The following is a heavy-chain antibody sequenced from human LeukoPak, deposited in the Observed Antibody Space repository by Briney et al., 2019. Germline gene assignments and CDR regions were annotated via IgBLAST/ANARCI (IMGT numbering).Heavy chain of an antibody. CDR3: ARLPGFRDAFDI. CDR2: IYYSGST. CDR1: GGSISSYY. V-gene: IGHV4-59*08. J-gene: IGHJ3*02. Sequence: SETLSLTCTVSGGSISSYYWSWIRQPPRKGLEWIGYIYYSGSTNYNPSLKSRVTISVDTSKNQFSLKLSSVTAADTAVYYCARLPGFRDAFDIWGQGTMVTVSS.